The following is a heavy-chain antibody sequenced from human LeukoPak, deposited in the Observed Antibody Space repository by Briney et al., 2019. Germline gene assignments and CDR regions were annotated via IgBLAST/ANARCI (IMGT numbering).Heavy chain of an antibody. CDR1: EFSLINAH. CDR2: IFAGGSA. CDR3: ARVPDRRDHGGAFDI. J-gene: IGHJ3*02. Sequence: PGGSLRLSCVDSEFSLINAHMKLVRQAPGKGLEWVSDIFAGGSAYYADSVKGRFTISRDNSKNMVYLQMNSLTAEDTAVYYCARVPDRRDHGGAFDIWGQGTMVTVSS. D-gene: IGHD2-15*01. V-gene: IGHV3-53*01.